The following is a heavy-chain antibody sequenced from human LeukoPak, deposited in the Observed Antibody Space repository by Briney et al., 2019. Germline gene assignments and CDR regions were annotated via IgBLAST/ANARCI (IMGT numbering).Heavy chain of an antibody. Sequence: GGSLRLSCAASGFTFSSYAMSWVRQAPGKGLEWVSAISGSGGSTYYADSVKGRFTISRDNSKNTLYLQMNSLRAEDTAVYYCAKIRWGSPQEMATPGIFDYWGQGTLVTVSS. V-gene: IGHV3-23*01. J-gene: IGHJ4*02. CDR3: AKIRWGSPQEMATPGIFDY. CDR2: ISGSGGST. D-gene: IGHD5-24*01. CDR1: GFTFSSYA.